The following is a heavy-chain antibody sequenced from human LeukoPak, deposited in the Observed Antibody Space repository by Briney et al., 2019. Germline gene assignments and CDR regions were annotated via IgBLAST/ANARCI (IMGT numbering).Heavy chain of an antibody. Sequence: ASVKVSCKASGYTFTSYGISWVRQAPGQGLEWMGWISGYNSDTNYAQKLQGRLTMTTDTSTSTAYMELRSLRSDDTAVYYCARGLEFRVLTYSSLGFVDYWGQGTLVTVSS. CDR1: GYTFTSYG. D-gene: IGHD6-19*01. CDR2: ISGYNSDT. J-gene: IGHJ4*02. CDR3: ARGLEFRVLTYSSLGFVDY. V-gene: IGHV1-18*01.